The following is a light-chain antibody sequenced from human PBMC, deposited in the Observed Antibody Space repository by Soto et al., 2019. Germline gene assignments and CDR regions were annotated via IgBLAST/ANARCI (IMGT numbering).Light chain of an antibody. V-gene: IGKV4-1*01. Sequence: DIVMAQSPDSLAVSLGERATINCKSSQSVLHSSNNMNYLAWYQQKPGQPPKLLIYWASTRESGVPDRFSGSGSETDFTLTISSLQAEDVAVYYCQQYHSALRTFGQGTKLEIK. J-gene: IGKJ2*01. CDR2: WAS. CDR3: QQYHSALRT. CDR1: QSVLHSSNNMNY.